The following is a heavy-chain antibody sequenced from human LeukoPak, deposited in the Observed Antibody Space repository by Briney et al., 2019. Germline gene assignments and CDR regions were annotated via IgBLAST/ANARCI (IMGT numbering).Heavy chain of an antibody. CDR3: AKDSDGYGDY. J-gene: IGHJ4*02. CDR2: IRSDGRNK. V-gene: IGHV3-30*02. Sequence: GGSLRLSCAASGFTFSSCGMHWVRQAPGKGLEWVAFIRSDGRNKYYADSVEGRFTISRDNSKNMLYLQMNSLRDEDTTVYYCAKDSDGYGDYWGQGTLVTVSS. CDR1: GFTFSSCG. D-gene: IGHD2-21*02.